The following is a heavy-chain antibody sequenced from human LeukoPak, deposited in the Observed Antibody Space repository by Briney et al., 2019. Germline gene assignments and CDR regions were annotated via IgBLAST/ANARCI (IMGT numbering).Heavy chain of an antibody. J-gene: IGHJ3*02. CDR1: GGSFSGYY. CDR2: INHSGST. CDR3: ARGRYDFWSGYYPKTTSGAFDI. D-gene: IGHD3-3*01. V-gene: IGHV4-34*01. Sequence: SETLSLTCAVYGGSFSGYYWSWIRQPPGKGLEWIGEINHSGSTNYNPSLKSRVTISVDTSKNQFSLKLSSVTAADTAVYYCARGRYDFWSGYYPKTTSGAFDIWGQGTMVTVSS.